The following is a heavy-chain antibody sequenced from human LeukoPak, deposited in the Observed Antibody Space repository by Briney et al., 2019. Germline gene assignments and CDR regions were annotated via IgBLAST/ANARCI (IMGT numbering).Heavy chain of an antibody. CDR2: VDGGGGGT. Sequence: GGSLRLSCAASGFTLSSYAMTWVRQAPGRGLEWVSSVDGGGGGTYYADSVKGRFTISRDNSKNTLYLQMNSLGAEDTAVYYCAKDIAYCSGGSCFFGMDVWGQGTTVTVSS. D-gene: IGHD2-15*01. CDR1: GFTLSSYA. V-gene: IGHV3-23*01. J-gene: IGHJ6*02. CDR3: AKDIAYCSGGSCFFGMDV.